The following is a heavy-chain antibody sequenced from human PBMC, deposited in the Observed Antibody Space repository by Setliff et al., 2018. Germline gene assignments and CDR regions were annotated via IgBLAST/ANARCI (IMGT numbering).Heavy chain of an antibody. Sequence: SETLSLTCTVSGGSISSYYWIWIRQPPGKGLEWIGYIYSSGRTNYNPSLKSRVTLSVDTSNNQFSLKVSSVTAADTAVYYCARAPPNRYSGSYEYFYMDVWGKGTTVTVS. CDR2: IYSSGRT. D-gene: IGHD1-26*01. V-gene: IGHV4-4*08. J-gene: IGHJ6*03. CDR3: ARAPPNRYSGSYEYFYMDV. CDR1: GGSISSYY.